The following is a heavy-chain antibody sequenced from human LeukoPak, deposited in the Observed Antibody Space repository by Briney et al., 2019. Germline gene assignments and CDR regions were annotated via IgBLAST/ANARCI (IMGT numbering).Heavy chain of an antibody. CDR1: GYTFTSYD. CDR3: ALYLAARGWSDP. J-gene: IGHJ5*02. V-gene: IGHV1-8*01. D-gene: IGHD6-6*01. Sequence: GASVKVSCKASGYTFTSYDINWGCDATGQGLEWMGWMNANSGNTGYAQKFKGRVTMTRSTSISTAYMELSSLRSEDTAVYYCALYLAARGWSDPWGQGTLVTVSS. CDR2: MNANSGNT.